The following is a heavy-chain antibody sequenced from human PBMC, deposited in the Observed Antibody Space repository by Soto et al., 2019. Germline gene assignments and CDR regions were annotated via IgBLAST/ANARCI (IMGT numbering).Heavy chain of an antibody. D-gene: IGHD6-13*01. CDR1: GFTFSSYG. CDR2: IWYDGSNK. J-gene: IGHJ6*03. V-gene: IGHV3-33*01. CDR3: ARADAGGHTSRYYYYMDV. Sequence: QVQLVESGGGVVQPGRSLRLSCAASGFTFSSYGMHWVRQAPGKGLEWVAVIWYDGSNKYYADSVKGRFTISRDNSKNTLYLQMNRLRAEDTAVYYCARADAGGHTSRYYYYMDVWGKGTTVTVSS.